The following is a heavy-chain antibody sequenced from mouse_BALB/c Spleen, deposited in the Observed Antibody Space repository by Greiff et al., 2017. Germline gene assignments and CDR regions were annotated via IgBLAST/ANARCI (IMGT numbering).Heavy chain of an antibody. Sequence: EVMLVESGGGLVQPGGSRKLSCAASGFTFSDYGMAWVRQAPGKGPEWVAFISSGSSTIYYADTVKGRFTISRDNPKNTLFLQMTSLRSEDTAMYYCARTKVSWFAYWGQGTLVTVSA. CDR1: GFTFSDYG. CDR3: ARTKVSWFAY. J-gene: IGHJ3*01. V-gene: IGHV5-17*02. CDR2: ISSGSSTI.